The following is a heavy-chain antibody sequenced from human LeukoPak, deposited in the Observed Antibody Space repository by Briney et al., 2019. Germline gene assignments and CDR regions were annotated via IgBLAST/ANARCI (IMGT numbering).Heavy chain of an antibody. Sequence: GGSLRLSCAASGFTVSSNYMSWVRQAPGKGLEWVSVIYSGGSTYYADSVKGRFTVSRDNAKNTLYLQMNSLRVEDTAVYYCAREGREDTGSDYWGQGTLVTVSS. D-gene: IGHD1-14*01. J-gene: IGHJ4*02. CDR2: IYSGGST. CDR3: AREGREDTGSDY. V-gene: IGHV3-66*01. CDR1: GFTVSSNY.